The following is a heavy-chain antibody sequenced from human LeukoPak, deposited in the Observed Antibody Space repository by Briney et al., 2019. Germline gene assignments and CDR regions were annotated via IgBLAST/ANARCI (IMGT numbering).Heavy chain of an antibody. V-gene: IGHV1-69*06. J-gene: IGHJ3*02. CDR2: IIPIFGTA. Sequence: SVKVSCKASGGTFSSYAISWVRQAPGQGLEWMGGIIPIFGTANYAQKSQGRVTITADKSTSTAYMELSSLRSEDTAVYYCARGGYYYDSSGYYAAFDIWGQGTMVTVPS. D-gene: IGHD3-22*01. CDR3: ARGGYYYDSSGYYAAFDI. CDR1: GGTFSSYA.